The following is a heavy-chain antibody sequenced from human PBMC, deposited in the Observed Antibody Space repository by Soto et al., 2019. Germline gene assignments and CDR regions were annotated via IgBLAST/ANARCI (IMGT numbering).Heavy chain of an antibody. D-gene: IGHD3-16*01. V-gene: IGHV3-23*01. CDR2: ISGSGGRT. Sequence: GGSLRLCFGVSGFSFAPSTMSWVRQAPGKWLEWVSAISGSGGRTYSAYSVKGLFTVSRDNSKKTLYLQVTRLRAEDTAVYYCSREGATVWFDPWGQGTLVTVSS. J-gene: IGHJ5*02. CDR1: GFSFAPST. CDR3: SREGATVWFDP.